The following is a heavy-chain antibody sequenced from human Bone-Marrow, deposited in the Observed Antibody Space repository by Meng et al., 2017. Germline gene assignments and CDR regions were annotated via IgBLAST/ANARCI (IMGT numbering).Heavy chain of an antibody. CDR3: AKDGDYVWASGGYGMDV. Sequence: GGSLRLSCAASGFTFDDYAMHWVRQAPGKGLEWVSGISWNSGSIGYADSVKGRFTISRDNAKNSLYLQMNSLRAEDTALYYCAKDGDYVWASGGYGMDVWGQGTTVTVSS. V-gene: IGHV3-9*01. D-gene: IGHD3-16*01. CDR2: ISWNSGSI. CDR1: GFTFDDYA. J-gene: IGHJ6*02.